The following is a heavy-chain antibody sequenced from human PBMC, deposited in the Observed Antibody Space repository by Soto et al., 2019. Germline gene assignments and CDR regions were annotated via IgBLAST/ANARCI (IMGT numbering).Heavy chain of an antibody. CDR3: ARGRYGDY. V-gene: IGHV1-18*01. J-gene: IGHJ4*02. D-gene: IGHD1-1*01. CDR2: ITAPNGNT. CDR1: GYTFTSYG. Sequence: QVHLVQSGAAVKKPGASVNVSCKPSGYTFTSYGITWVRQAPGQGLEWMGWITAPNGNTDYAQKLPGRVIVTRATSTSTAYMELRSLISDDTAVYYCARGRYGDYWGQGALVTVSS.